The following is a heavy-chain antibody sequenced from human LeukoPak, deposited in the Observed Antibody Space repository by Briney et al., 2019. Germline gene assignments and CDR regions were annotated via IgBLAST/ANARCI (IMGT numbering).Heavy chain of an antibody. CDR3: ATTPAPTHYYYYYYMDV. CDR1: GYTFTGYY. V-gene: IGHV1-2*02. Sequence: GASVKVSCKASGYTFTGYYMHWVRQAPGQGLEWMGWINPNSGGTNYAQEFQGRVTMTRDTSISTAYMELSRLRSDDTAVYYCATTPAPTHYYYYYYMDVWGKGTTVTVSS. CDR2: INPNSGGT. J-gene: IGHJ6*03.